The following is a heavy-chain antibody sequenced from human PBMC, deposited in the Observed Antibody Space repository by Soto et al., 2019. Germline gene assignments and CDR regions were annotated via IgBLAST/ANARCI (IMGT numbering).Heavy chain of an antibody. CDR2: ITPFNGYT. CDR1: FYTLSSNS. D-gene: IGHD2-15*01. Sequence: AAVNVSCKASFYTLSSNSMDLVRQSPGQGREWMGWITPFNGYTSYAQKFQCRVTMTTDTSTSTVFMELRSLRFDDKAVYYCARVRAVVGANIDYWGQGTMVTVSS. J-gene: IGHJ4*02. V-gene: IGHV1-18*04. CDR3: ARVRAVVGANIDY.